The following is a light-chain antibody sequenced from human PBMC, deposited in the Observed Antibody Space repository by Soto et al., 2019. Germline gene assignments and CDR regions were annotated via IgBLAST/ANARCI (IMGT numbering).Light chain of an antibody. V-gene: IGKV2-30*01. CDR3: LRGTHCPVA. J-gene: IGKJ2*01. CDR2: KVS. CDR1: QSLVYTDGNTH. Sequence: DVGMTQSPLSLPVTLGQPASISCRSSQSLVYTDGNTHWSWFQQRPGKSPRRLIYKVSNRDSGVPARFSCRGSGTDFTLKISRVESEDVGVYYCLRGTHCPVAVGQRTKLEIK.